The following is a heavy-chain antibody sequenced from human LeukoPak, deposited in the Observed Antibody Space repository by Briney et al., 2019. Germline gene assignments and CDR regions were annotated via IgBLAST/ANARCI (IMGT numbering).Heavy chain of an antibody. D-gene: IGHD7-27*01. J-gene: IGHJ4*02. Sequence: GGSMTLSCTASRFTFGDYAMRWVRQAPGKGLEWVGFIRSKAYGATKEYSASVKRRFTISRDESKSIAYLQINSLKTEDTAVYYCTPWGYWGQGTLVTVSS. V-gene: IGHV3-49*04. CDR3: TPWGY. CDR1: RFTFGDYA. CDR2: IRSKAYGATK.